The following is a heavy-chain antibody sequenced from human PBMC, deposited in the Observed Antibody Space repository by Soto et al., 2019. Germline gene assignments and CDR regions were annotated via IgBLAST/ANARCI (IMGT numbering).Heavy chain of an antibody. V-gene: IGHV1-69*01. CDR2: SIPIFGTA. CDR1: GGTFSSYA. CDR3: ARGDCSSTSCPKSYYYYGMDV. Sequence: QVQLVQSGAEVKKPGSSVKVSCKASGGTFSSYAISWVRQAPGQGLEWMGGSIPIFGTANYAQKFQGRVTITADESTSTAYMELSSLRSEDTAVYYCARGDCSSTSCPKSYYYYGMDVWGQGTTVTVSS. J-gene: IGHJ6*02. D-gene: IGHD2-2*01.